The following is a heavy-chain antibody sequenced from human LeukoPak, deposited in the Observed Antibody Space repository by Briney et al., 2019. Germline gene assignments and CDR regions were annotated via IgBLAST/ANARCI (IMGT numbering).Heavy chain of an antibody. J-gene: IGHJ4*02. CDR3: ATDQQYAFDY. CDR1: GFTFSDHY. D-gene: IGHD1/OR15-1a*01. CDR2: TRNKANRYTT. V-gene: IGHV3-72*01. Sequence: PGGSLRLSCAASGFTFSDHYMDWVRQAPGKGMEWVGRTRNKANRYTTLYAASVKGRFTISRDDSENSLYLDMNSLKTEDTAVYYCATDQQYAFDYWGQGILVTVSS.